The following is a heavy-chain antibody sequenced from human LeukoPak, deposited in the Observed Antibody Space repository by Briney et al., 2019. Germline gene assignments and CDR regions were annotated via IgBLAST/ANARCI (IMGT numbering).Heavy chain of an antibody. CDR1: GFTFTSSA. Sequence: GASVKVSCKASGFTFTSSAVQWVRQARGQRLEWIGWIVVGSGNTNYAQKFQERVTITRDMSTSTAYMELSSLRSEDTAVYYCAADFYGSGIFDYFDYWSQGTLVTVSS. CDR3: AADFYGSGIFDYFDY. CDR2: IVVGSGNT. D-gene: IGHD3-10*01. J-gene: IGHJ4*02. V-gene: IGHV1-58*01.